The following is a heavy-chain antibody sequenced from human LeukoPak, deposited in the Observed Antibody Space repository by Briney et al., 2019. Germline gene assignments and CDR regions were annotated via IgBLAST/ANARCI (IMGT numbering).Heavy chain of an antibody. J-gene: IGHJ6*02. CDR1: GFALSSHW. CDR2: VNRDGSGT. Sequence: GGSLRLSCAASGFALSSHWMTWVRQVPGRGPEWVANVNRDGSGTYYLDSVKGRFTISKDNAKNSLYLQMNSLRAEDTALYHCARNNGMDVWGQGTTVIVSS. CDR3: ARNNGMDV. V-gene: IGHV3-7*03.